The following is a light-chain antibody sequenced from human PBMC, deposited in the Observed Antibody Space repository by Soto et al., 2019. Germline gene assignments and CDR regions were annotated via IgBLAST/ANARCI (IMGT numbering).Light chain of an antibody. V-gene: IGKV1-5*03. CDR2: RAS. CDR3: QQYSSYWT. J-gene: IGKJ1*01. Sequence: DIQMTQSPSTLSASVGDRVTITCRASQSISNWLAWYQQKPGKAPKLLIYRASTLESGVPSRSSGSGSGTEFTLTISRLQPDDFATYYCQQYSSYWTFGQGT. CDR1: QSISNW.